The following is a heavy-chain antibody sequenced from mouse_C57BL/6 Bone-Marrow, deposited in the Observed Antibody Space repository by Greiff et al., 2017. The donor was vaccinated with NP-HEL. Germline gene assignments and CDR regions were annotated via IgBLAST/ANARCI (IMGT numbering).Heavy chain of an antibody. V-gene: IGHV1-69*01. Sequence: QVQLQQSGPELVKPGASVKISCKASGYSFTGYYMHWVKQRPGQGLEWIGEIDPSDSYTNYNQKFKGKSTLTVDKSSSTAYMQLSSLTSEDSAVYYCAKCYYYGSSPFAYWGQGTLVTVSA. CDR1: GYSFTGYY. CDR3: AKCYYYGSSPFAY. CDR2: IDPSDSYT. D-gene: IGHD1-1*01. J-gene: IGHJ3*01.